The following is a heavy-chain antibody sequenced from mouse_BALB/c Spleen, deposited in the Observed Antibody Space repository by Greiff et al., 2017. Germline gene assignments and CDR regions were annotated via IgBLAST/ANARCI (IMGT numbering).Heavy chain of an antibody. CDR1: GFTFSDYY. V-gene: IGHV5-4*02. J-gene: IGHJ4*01. D-gene: IGHD2-2*01. CDR2: ISDGGSYT. Sequence: EVHLVESGGGLVKPGGSLKLSCAASGFTFSDYYMYWVRQTPEKRLEWVATISDGGSYTYYPDSVKGRFTISRDNAKNNLYLQMSSLKSEDTAMYYCAREEGGGYEYYYAMDYWGQGTSVTVSS. CDR3: AREEGGGYEYYYAMDY.